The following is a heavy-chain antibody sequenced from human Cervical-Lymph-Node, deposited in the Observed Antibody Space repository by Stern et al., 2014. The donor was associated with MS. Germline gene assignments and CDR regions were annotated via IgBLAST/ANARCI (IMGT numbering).Heavy chain of an antibody. CDR2: ISYDGSTK. J-gene: IGHJ4*02. D-gene: IGHD4-23*01. V-gene: IGHV3-30-3*01. Sequence: VQLEESGGGVVQPGRSLRLSCAASGFTFSNDAMHWVRQAPGKGLEWVAVISYDGSTKYYADSVKGRFTISRDNSKNTLYLQTNSLRTEDTAVYYCAGGGYGGNSNFDYWGQGTLVTVSS. CDR3: AGGGYGGNSNFDY. CDR1: GFTFSNDA.